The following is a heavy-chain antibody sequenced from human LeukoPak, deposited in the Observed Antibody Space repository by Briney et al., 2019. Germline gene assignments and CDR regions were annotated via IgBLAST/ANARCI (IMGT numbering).Heavy chain of an antibody. J-gene: IGHJ6*03. CDR3: ARGYRYFGVAGDYYYYMDV. Sequence: SETLSLTCTVSGGSISSYYWSWIRQPPGKGLEWIGYIYYSGSTNYSPSLKSRVTISVDTSKNQFSLKLSSVTAADTAVYYCARGYRYFGVAGDYYYYMDVWGKGTTVTVSS. CDR1: GGSISSYY. D-gene: IGHD3-3*01. CDR2: IYYSGST. V-gene: IGHV4-59*01.